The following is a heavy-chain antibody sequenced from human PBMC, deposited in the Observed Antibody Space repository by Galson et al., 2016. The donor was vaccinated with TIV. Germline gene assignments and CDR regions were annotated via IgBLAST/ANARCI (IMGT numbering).Heavy chain of an antibody. CDR2: IKQDGTDQ. D-gene: IGHD4-17*01. CDR3: ARDWDAYGAHSALDD. Sequence: SLRLSCAASGFTFSTYWMSWVRQAPGEGLQWVANIKQDGTDQNYVDSVKGRFSISRDNAKNSLFLQMNTLRPEDTAVYYCARDWDAYGAHSALDDWGQGTLVTVSS. CDR1: GFTFSTYW. J-gene: IGHJ4*02. V-gene: IGHV3-7*01.